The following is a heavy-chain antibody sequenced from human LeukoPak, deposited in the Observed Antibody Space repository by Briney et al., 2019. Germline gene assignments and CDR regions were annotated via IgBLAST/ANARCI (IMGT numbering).Heavy chain of an antibody. J-gene: IGHJ6*03. CDR1: GYTFTSYD. Sequence: ASVKVSCKASGYTFTSYDINWVRQATGQGLEWMGWMNPNSGNTGYAQKFQGRVTMTRNTSISTAYMELSSLRSEDTAVYSCARDRVPPASGVFTYYMDVWGKGTTVIVSS. CDR3: ARDRVPPASGVFTYYMDV. CDR2: MNPNSGNT. D-gene: IGHD3-10*01. V-gene: IGHV1-8*01.